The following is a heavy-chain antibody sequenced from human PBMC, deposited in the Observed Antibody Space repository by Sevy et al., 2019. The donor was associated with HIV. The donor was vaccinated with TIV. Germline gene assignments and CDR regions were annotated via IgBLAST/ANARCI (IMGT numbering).Heavy chain of an antibody. CDR1: GYTFTGYY. CDR2: INPNSGGT. V-gene: IGHV1-2*02. Sequence: ASVKVSCKASGYTFTGYYMHWVRQAPGQGLEWMGWINPNSGGTNYAQKFQGRVTMTRDTSISTAYMELSRLRSDDTAVYYCARGGGDFWSGYYGYYYYAMDVWGQGTTVTVSS. D-gene: IGHD3-3*01. J-gene: IGHJ6*02. CDR3: ARGGGDFWSGYYGYYYYAMDV.